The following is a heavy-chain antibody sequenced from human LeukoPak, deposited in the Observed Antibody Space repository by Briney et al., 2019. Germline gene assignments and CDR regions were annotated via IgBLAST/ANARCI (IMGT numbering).Heavy chain of an antibody. V-gene: IGHV3-23*01. CDR2: ITSGGGST. CDR1: GFTFSSYA. J-gene: IGHJ4*02. Sequence: GGSLRLSCAASGFTFSSYAMSWVRQAPGKGLEWVSAITSGGGSTYYADSVKGRFAISRDNSKNTLYLQMNSLRAEDTAVYYCAKGGDYVGYWGQGTLVTVSS. CDR3: AKGGDYVGY. D-gene: IGHD4-17*01.